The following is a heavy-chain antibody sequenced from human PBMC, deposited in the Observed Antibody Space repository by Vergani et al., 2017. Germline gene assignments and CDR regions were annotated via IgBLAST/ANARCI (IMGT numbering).Heavy chain of an antibody. CDR3: ARHTFVGSGSSNWFDP. CDR1: GGSISSSSYY. D-gene: IGHD3-10*01. Sequence: QLQLQESGPGLVKPSETLSLTCTVSGGSISSSSYYWGWIRQPPGKGLEWIGSIYYSGSTYYNPSLKSRVTISVDTSKNQFSLKLSSVTAADTAVYYCARHTFVGSGSSNWFDPWGQGTLVTVSS. J-gene: IGHJ5*02. V-gene: IGHV4-39*01. CDR2: IYYSGST.